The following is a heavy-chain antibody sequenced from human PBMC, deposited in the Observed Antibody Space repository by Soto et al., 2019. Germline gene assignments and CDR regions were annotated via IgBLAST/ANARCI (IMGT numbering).Heavy chain of an antibody. J-gene: IGHJ6*02. V-gene: IGHV1-69*12. CDR1: GGTFSRYA. D-gene: IGHD2-15*01. CDR2: IIAIFGAA. CDR3: ARVGFRGGSCYRQDYDYYSGMDV. Sequence: QVQLVQSGAEVKKPGSSVKVSCKATGGTFSRYAISWVLQAPGQGLEWMGGIIAIFGAANYAQKFQGRVTITADESTSTGYLELSSHRSEDTDVDYCARVGFRGGSCYRQDYDYYSGMDVWGQGTTVNVSS.